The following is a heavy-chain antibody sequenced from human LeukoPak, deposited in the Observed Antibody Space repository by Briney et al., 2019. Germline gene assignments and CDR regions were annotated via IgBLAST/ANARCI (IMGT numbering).Heavy chain of an antibody. CDR1: GFPFSSYG. D-gene: IGHD6-19*01. CDR3: AKDLYSSGWYPPIIGEYFDH. J-gene: IGHJ4*02. V-gene: IGHV3-30*18. Sequence: GGSLRLSCAASGFPFSSYGMHWVRQAPGKGLEWVAVLSYDGSNKYYADSVKGRFTISRDNSKNTLYLQMNSLRAEDTAVYYCAKDLYSSGWYPPIIGEYFDHWGQGTLVTVSS. CDR2: LSYDGSNK.